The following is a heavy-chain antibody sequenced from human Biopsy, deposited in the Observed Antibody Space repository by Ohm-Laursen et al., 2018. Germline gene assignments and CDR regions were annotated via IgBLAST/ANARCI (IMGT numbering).Heavy chain of an antibody. V-gene: IGHV4-59*01. J-gene: IGHJ4*02. CDR1: GGSISGYH. CDR2: ISYTGGI. D-gene: IGHD2-2*01. Sequence: SQTLSLTCTVSGGSISGYHWSRIRTSPGKGLEWLAYISYTGGINSNPSLNGRTTMSLDTSKNQFPQRLIYVTATDNAVYCCARMPHFDYWGQGTLVTVSS. CDR3: ARMPHFDY.